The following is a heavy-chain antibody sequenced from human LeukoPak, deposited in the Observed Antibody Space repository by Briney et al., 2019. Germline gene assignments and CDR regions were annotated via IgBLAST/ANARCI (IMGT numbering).Heavy chain of an antibody. CDR3: AREGDYVWGRYRLPLDY. Sequence: ASVKVSCKASGYTFTSYGISWVRQAPGQGLEWMGWISAYNGNTNYAQKLQGRVTMTTDTSTSTAYMELRSLRSDDTAVYYCAREGDYVWGRYRLPLDYWGQGTLVTVSS. CDR2: ISAYNGNT. V-gene: IGHV1-18*01. D-gene: IGHD3-16*02. CDR1: GYTFTSYG. J-gene: IGHJ4*02.